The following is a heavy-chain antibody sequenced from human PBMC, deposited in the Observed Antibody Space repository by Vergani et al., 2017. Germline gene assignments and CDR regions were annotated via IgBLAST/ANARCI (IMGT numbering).Heavy chain of an antibody. D-gene: IGHD3-10*01. Sequence: EVQLVESGGGLVKPGGSLRLSCAASGFTFSSYSMNWVRQAPGKGLEWVSSISSSSSYIYYADSVKGRFTISRDNAKNSLYLQMNSLRAEDTAVYYCAREQDSGDSPRSQKYYYYGMDVWGQGTTVTVSS. V-gene: IGHV3-21*01. CDR2: ISSSSSYI. J-gene: IGHJ6*02. CDR3: AREQDSGDSPRSQKYYYYGMDV. CDR1: GFTFSSYS.